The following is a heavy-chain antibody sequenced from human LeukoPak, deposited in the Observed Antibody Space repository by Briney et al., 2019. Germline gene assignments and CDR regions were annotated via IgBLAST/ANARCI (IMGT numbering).Heavy chain of an antibody. V-gene: IGHV3-53*01. D-gene: IGHD1-26*01. J-gene: IGHJ4*02. Sequence: GGSLRLSCAASGFTVSSNYMSWVRQAPGKGLEWVSVIYSGGSTYYADSVKGRFTISRDNSKNTLYLQMNSLRAEDTAVYYCASTDGGYSGSYYVGYWGQGTLVTVSS. CDR2: IYSGGST. CDR3: ASTDGGYSGSYYVGY. CDR1: GFTVSSNY.